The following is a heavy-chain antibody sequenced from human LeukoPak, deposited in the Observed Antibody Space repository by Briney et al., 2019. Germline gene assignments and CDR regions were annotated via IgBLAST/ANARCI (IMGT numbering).Heavy chain of an antibody. D-gene: IGHD4-17*01. CDR1: GGSISSYY. J-gene: IGHJ6*03. V-gene: IGHV4-59*08. CDR2: IYYSGST. CDR3: ARLTIGVTTGGWDYYMDV. Sequence: SETLSLTCTVSGGSISSYYWSWIRQPPGKGLEWIGYIYYSGSTNYNPSLKSRVTISVDTSKNQFSLKQSSVTAADTAVYYCARLTIGVTTGGWDYYMDVWGKGTTVTVSS.